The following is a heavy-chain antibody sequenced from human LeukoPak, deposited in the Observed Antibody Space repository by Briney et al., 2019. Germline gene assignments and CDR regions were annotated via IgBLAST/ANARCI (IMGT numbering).Heavy chain of an antibody. Sequence: ASVKVSCKASGYTFTGYYIHWVRQAPGQGLEWMGRIIPILGIANYAQKFQGRVTITADKSTSTAYMELSSLRSEDTAVYYCARSDLSNWFDPWGQGTLVTVSS. J-gene: IGHJ5*02. D-gene: IGHD3-16*02. CDR1: GYTFTGYY. CDR2: IIPILGIA. CDR3: ARSDLSNWFDP. V-gene: IGHV1-69*02.